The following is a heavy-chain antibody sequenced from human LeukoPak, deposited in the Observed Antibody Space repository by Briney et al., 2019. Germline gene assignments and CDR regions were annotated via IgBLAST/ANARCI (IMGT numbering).Heavy chain of an antibody. J-gene: IGHJ4*02. D-gene: IGHD3-16*02. Sequence: SQTLSLTCTVSGGSISSGDYYWSWIRQPPGMGLEWIGEIHHNWGTNFNPSLKSRVTISQDKSKNHFSLEMTSVTAADTAVYYCARGGSYHWNWWGQGTLVTVSS. CDR2: IHHNWGT. CDR1: GGSISSGDYY. CDR3: ARGGSYHWNW. V-gene: IGHV4-30-4*01.